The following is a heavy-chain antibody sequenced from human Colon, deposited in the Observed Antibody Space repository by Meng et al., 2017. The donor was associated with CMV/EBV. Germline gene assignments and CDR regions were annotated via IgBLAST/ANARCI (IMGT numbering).Heavy chain of an antibody. V-gene: IGHV3-23*01. CDR3: AKAFCGSTTCSSPYYSYGMDV. CDR2: ISATGGNT. Sequence: ETLSLTCTVSGGSTNSPAYYWGWIRQPPGKGLEWVSGISATGGNTYYTDSVKGRFTISRDDSKNTLYLQMKSLRSDDTAVYYCAKAFCGSTTCSSPYYSYGMDVWGQGTPVTVSS. J-gene: IGHJ6*02. D-gene: IGHD2-2*01. CDR1: GGSTNSPAYY.